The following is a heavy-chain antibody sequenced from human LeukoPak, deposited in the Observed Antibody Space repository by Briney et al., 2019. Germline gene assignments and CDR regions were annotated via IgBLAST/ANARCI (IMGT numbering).Heavy chain of an antibody. CDR1: GFTFSRYE. D-gene: IGHD6-6*01. CDR3: ARDGFRYTSSSGRYYYYGMDV. J-gene: IGHJ6*02. V-gene: IGHV3-48*03. Sequence: GGSLRLSCAPSGFTFSRYEMNWAPHAPEKGLVWVSYISSSRKNRYYADFMKGRFTIYRDNATNSLSLQINSRRPEDTAFYYCARDGFRYTSSSGRYYYYGMDVWGQGTTVTVSS. CDR2: ISSSRKNR.